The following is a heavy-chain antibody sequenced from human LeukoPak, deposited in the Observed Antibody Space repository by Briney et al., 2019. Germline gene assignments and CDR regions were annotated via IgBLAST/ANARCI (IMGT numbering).Heavy chain of an antibody. V-gene: IGHV3-23*01. CDR1: GFTFSSYA. Sequence: AGGSLRLSCAASGFTFSSYAMSWVRQAPGKGLEWVSAISGSGGSTYYADSVKGRFTISRDDSKNTLYLQMNSLRAEDTAVYYCAKDPWGGDYSYYYGMDVWGQGTTVTVSS. D-gene: IGHD4-17*01. CDR2: ISGSGGST. J-gene: IGHJ6*02. CDR3: AKDPWGGDYSYYYGMDV.